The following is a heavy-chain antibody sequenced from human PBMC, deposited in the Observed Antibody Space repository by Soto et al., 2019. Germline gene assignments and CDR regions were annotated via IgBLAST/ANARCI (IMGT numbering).Heavy chain of an antibody. CDR2: IYYSGST. V-gene: IGHV4-59*01. J-gene: IGHJ4*02. Sequence: QVQLQESGPGLVKPSETLSLTCTVSGGSISSYYWSWIRQPPGKGLEWIGYIYYSGSTNYNPSLKSRVTISVDTSKNQFSLKLSSVTAADTAVYYCSRGARRGVAGTLFDYWGQGTLVTVSS. D-gene: IGHD6-19*01. CDR3: SRGARRGVAGTLFDY. CDR1: GGSISSYY.